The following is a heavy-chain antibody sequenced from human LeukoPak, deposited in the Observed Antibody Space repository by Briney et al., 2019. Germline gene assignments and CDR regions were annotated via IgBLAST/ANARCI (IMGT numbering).Heavy chain of an antibody. D-gene: IGHD3-10*01. CDR1: GYTFTSYY. J-gene: IGHJ4*02. V-gene: IGHV1-46*01. CDR2: INPSGSNK. CDR3: ARDYGYYFDY. Sequence: ASVKVSCAASGYTFTSYYMHWVRQAPGQGLEWVGRINPSGSNKSYAQKFQGRVTMTSDTSTSTVYMELSSLSSEDTAVYYCARDYGYYFDYWGQGTLLTVSS.